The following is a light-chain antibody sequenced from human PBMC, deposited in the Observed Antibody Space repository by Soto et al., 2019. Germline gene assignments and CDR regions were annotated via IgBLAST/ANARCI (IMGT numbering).Light chain of an antibody. Sequence: EVVMTQSPATLSVSPGDGATLSCRASEPVAANLAWSQHKPGQAPRVLISGASTSAAGIPDRYRGRGSGTEVTLTISSLRSEDSAIYYCQQYVEGPPMTFGQGTKVDIK. J-gene: IGKJ1*01. CDR1: EPVAAN. CDR2: GAS. CDR3: QQYVEGPPMT. V-gene: IGKV3-15*01.